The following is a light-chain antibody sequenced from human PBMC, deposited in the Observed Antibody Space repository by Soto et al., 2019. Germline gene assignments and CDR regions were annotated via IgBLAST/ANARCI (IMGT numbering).Light chain of an antibody. Sequence: QSALTQPPSASGTPGQRVTISCSGSSSNIGSNSVYWYQQLPGTAPKLLIYTNNQRPSGVPDRFSGSKSGTSASLAIGGLRSEDEADYYCAAWDDSLSGYVFGTGTKLTVL. CDR1: SSNIGSNS. V-gene: IGLV1-47*02. J-gene: IGLJ1*01. CDR2: TNN. CDR3: AAWDDSLSGYV.